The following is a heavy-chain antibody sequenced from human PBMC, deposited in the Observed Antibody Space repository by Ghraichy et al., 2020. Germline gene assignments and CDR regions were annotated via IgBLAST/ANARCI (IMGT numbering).Heavy chain of an antibody. V-gene: IGHV3-48*02. CDR1: GFTFTIYS. CDR2: ISTSNSAI. Sequence: GGSLRLSCAASGFTFTIYSMNWVRQAPGKGLEWVSYISTSNSAIYYADSVKGRFTISRDNAKNSLYLQVNSLRDEDTAVYYCARGVSGSYYGYFDYLGQGTLVTVSS. J-gene: IGHJ4*02. D-gene: IGHD1-26*01. CDR3: ARGVSGSYYGYFDY.